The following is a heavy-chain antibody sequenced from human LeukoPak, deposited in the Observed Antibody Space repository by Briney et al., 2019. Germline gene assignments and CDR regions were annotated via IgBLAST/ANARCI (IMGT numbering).Heavy chain of an antibody. CDR1: GGSISSGGYY. CDR2: IYYSGST. V-gene: IGHV4-31*03. CDR3: ARDVVINYYYGMDV. J-gene: IGHJ6*02. Sequence: PSETLSLTCTVSGGSISSGGYYWSWIRQHPGKGLEWIGYIYYSGSTYYNPSLKSRVTIPVDTSKNQFSLKLSSVTAADTAVYYCARDVVINYYYGMDVWGQGTTVTVSS. D-gene: IGHD3-22*01.